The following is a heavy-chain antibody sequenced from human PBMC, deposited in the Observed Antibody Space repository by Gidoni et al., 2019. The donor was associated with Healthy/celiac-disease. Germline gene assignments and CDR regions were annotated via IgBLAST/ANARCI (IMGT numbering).Heavy chain of an antibody. D-gene: IGHD3-3*01. V-gene: IGHV3-21*01. J-gene: IGHJ5*02. CDR1: GFTFSSYS. Sequence: EVQLVESGGGLVKPGGSLRLSCAASGFTFSSYSMNWVRQAPGKGLEWVSSISSSSSYIYYADSVKGRFTISRDNAKNSLYLQMNSLRAEDTAVYYCANLGGFWSGYFWFDPWGQGTLVTVSS. CDR3: ANLGGFWSGYFWFDP. CDR2: ISSSSSYI.